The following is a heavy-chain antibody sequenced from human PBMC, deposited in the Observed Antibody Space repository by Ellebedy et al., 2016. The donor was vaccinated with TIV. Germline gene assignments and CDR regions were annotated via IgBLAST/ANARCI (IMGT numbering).Heavy chain of an antibody. Sequence: MPSETLSLTCTVSGGSISSYYWSWIRQPPGKGLECIGYIYYSGSTNYNPSLKSRVTISVDTSKYQLSLKLNSVTAADTAVYYCARHFRYTYGHLIDWGPGILVTVAS. CDR2: IYYSGST. J-gene: IGHJ4*02. CDR1: GGSISSYY. CDR3: ARHFRYTYGHLID. D-gene: IGHD5-18*01. V-gene: IGHV4-59*01.